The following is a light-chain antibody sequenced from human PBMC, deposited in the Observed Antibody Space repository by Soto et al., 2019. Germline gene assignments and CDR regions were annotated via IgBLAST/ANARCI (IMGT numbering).Light chain of an antibody. CDR3: QQYASLPIT. Sequence: DIQMTQSPSSLSASVGDRVSITCQAGQDINNYLNWYQQKPGKAPKLLIYDVSNLDTGVPSRFTGSGSGTDFTFTITSLQSDDVATYYCQQYASLPITFGHGTRLESK. CDR1: QDINNY. CDR2: DVS. J-gene: IGKJ5*01. V-gene: IGKV1-33*01.